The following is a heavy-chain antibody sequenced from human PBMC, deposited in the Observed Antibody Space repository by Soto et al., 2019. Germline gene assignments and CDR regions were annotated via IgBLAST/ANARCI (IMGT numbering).Heavy chain of an antibody. J-gene: IGHJ3*02. Sequence: LGESLKISCKGSGYSSTSYWIGWVRQMPGKVLEWMGIIYPGDSDNRYSPSFQGQVTISADKSISTAYLQWSDLKASDPALVYCGGRRVVEGGFDIWGQGXMVT. CDR1: GYSSTSYW. CDR2: IYPGDSDN. V-gene: IGHV5-51*01. D-gene: IGHD3-16*01. CDR3: GGRRVVEGGFDI.